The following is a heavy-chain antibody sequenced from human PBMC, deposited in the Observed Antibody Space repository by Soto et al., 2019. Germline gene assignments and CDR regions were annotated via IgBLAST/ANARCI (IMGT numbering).Heavy chain of an antibody. J-gene: IGHJ4*02. Sequence: VQLVESGGGVVQPGRTLRLSCAASGFTFSDYAMHWVRQAPGKGLEWVAVVSHDGRNTHYADSVKGRFTISRDSSKNTVFLEMTSLRAEDTAVYYCAKGGRQWGVTSDFDYWGQGALVTVSS. D-gene: IGHD6-19*01. CDR1: GFTFSDYA. V-gene: IGHV3-30*18. CDR3: AKGGRQWGVTSDFDY. CDR2: VSHDGRNT.